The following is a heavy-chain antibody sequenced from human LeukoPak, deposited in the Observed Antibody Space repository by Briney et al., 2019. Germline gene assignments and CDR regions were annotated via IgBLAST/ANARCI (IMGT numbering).Heavy chain of an antibody. D-gene: IGHD3-10*01. J-gene: IGHJ5*02. CDR1: GGSISSSSYY. V-gene: IGHV4-39*01. Sequence: PSETLSLTCTVSGGSISSSSYYWGWIRQPPGKGLEWIGSIYYSGSTYYNPSLKSRVTISVDTSKNQFSLKLSSVTAADTAVYYCARPGLLWFGELLYDRVDSHWFDPSGQGTLVTVSS. CDR2: IYYSGST. CDR3: ARPGLLWFGELLYDRVDSHWFDP.